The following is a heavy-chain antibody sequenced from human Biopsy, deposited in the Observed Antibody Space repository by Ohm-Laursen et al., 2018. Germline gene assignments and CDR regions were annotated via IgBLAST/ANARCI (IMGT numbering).Heavy chain of an antibody. V-gene: IGHV4-39*01. CDR2: IFYGGIT. CDR1: GGSISSETNY. CDR3: ARHPTGFWFDP. Sequence: GTLSLTCAVSGGSISSETNYWSWIRQPPGKGLEWIGSIFYGGITYYNPSLKSRVTISVDTSKNQFSLNLSSVTGADTAVYYCARHPTGFWFDPWGQGTLVTVSS. J-gene: IGHJ5*02.